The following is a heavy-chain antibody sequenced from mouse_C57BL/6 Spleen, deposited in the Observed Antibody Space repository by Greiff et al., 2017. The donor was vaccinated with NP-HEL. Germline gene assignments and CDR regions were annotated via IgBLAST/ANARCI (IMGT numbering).Heavy chain of an antibody. CDR1: GYTFTDYE. V-gene: IGHV1-15*01. CDR3: TRSGYGSSPWFAY. Sequence: VQLQQSGAELVRPGASVTLSCKASGYTFTDYEMHWVKQTPVHGLEWIGAIDPDTGGTAYNQKFKGKAILTADKSSSTAYMELRSLTSEDSAVYYCTRSGYGSSPWFAYWGQGTLVTVSA. J-gene: IGHJ3*01. CDR2: IDPDTGGT. D-gene: IGHD1-1*01.